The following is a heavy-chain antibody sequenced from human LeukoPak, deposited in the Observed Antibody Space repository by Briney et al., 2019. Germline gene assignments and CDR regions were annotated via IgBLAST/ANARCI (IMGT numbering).Heavy chain of an antibody. V-gene: IGHV1-46*01. CDR3: ARGSGTSNYLIAY. CDR1: GYNFIGYY. J-gene: IGHJ4*02. Sequence: ASVKVSCKASGYNFIGYYTHWVRQAPGQGLEWMGIINSSGGITSYVQKFQGRVTMTRDTSTSTVYMELSSLRSEDTAVYYCARGSGTSNYLIAYWGQGTLVTVSS. D-gene: IGHD5-24*01. CDR2: INSSGGIT.